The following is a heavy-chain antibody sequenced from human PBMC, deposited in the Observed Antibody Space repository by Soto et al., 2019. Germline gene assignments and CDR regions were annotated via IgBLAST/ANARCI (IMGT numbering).Heavy chain of an antibody. J-gene: IGHJ5*02. Sequence: SETLSLTCTVSGGSISSGGCYWSWIRQHPGKGLEWIGYIYYSGSTSYNPSLKSRVTISVDTSKNQFSLKLRSVNAGDTAVYYCARVESDFWSGSLTRRFDRWGQGTMFTVGS. CDR2: IYYSGST. CDR3: ARVESDFWSGSLTRRFDR. CDR1: GGSISSGGCY. D-gene: IGHD3-3*01. V-gene: IGHV4-31*03.